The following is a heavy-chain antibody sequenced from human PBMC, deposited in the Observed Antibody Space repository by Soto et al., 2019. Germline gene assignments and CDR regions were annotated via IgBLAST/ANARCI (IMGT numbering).Heavy chain of an antibody. CDR2: IYWDDDK. CDR3: AHSYPDYYDSSGYYPSAEYFQH. V-gene: IGHV2-5*02. CDR1: GFSLSTSGVG. J-gene: IGHJ1*01. Sequence: QITLKESGPTLVKPTQTLTLTCTFSGFSLSTSGVGVGWIRQPPGKALEWLALIYWDDDKRYSPSLKSRLTITKDTSKNQVVLTMTNMDPVDTATYYCAHSYPDYYDSSGYYPSAEYFQHWGQGTLVTVCS. D-gene: IGHD3-22*01.